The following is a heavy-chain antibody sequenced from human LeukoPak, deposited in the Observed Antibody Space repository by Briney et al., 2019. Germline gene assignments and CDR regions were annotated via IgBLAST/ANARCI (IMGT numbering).Heavy chain of an antibody. CDR2: ISNDGSST. CDR1: GFTFSSYW. CDR3: ARVFNAFSFDL. J-gene: IGHJ2*01. Sequence: GGSLRLSCAASGFTFSSYWMHWVRQGPGMGLVWVSRISNDGSSTSYADSVKGRFTISRDNANNTVYLQMNSLRAEDTAVYYCARVFNAFSFDLWGRGTLVTVSS. V-gene: IGHV3-74*01. D-gene: IGHD2-21*01.